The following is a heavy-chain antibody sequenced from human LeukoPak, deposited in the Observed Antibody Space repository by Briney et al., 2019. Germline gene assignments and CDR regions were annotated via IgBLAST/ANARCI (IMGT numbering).Heavy chain of an antibody. D-gene: IGHD3-22*01. CDR2: ISGSGGSI. CDR1: GFTFSSYA. CDR3: AKADLKYYYDSSGPDY. J-gene: IGHJ4*02. Sequence: GGSLRLSCAASGFTFSSYAMSWVRQAPGKGLEWVSAISGSGGSIYYADSVKGRFTISRDNSKNTLYLQMNSLRAEDTAVYYCAKADLKYYYDSSGPDYWGQGTLVTVSS. V-gene: IGHV3-23*01.